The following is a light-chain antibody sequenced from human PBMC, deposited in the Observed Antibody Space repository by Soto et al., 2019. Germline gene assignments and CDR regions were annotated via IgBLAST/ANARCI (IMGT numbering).Light chain of an antibody. J-gene: IGKJ5*01. Sequence: DILMTQSPSSLSASVGDRVTITCRASQSISSYLNWYQQKPGKAPKLLIYAASSLQSGVPSRFSGSGSGTEFTLTISSLHPEDFATYYCQQYYSHPLTFGQGTRLEIK. CDR1: QSISSY. CDR2: AAS. CDR3: QQYYSHPLT. V-gene: IGKV1-39*01.